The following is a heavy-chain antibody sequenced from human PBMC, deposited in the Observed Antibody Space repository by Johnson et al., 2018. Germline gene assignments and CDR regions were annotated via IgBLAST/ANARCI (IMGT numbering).Heavy chain of an antibody. CDR2: IIPIFGIA. CDR3: ARDDSRGVQH. Sequence: FSSYAISWVRQAPGQGLEWMGGIIPIFGIANYAQKFQGRVTITADKSTSTVYMELSSLRSEDTAVYYCARDDSRGVQHWGQGTLVTVSS. CDR1: FSSYA. D-gene: IGHD2-15*01. J-gene: IGHJ1*01. V-gene: IGHV1-69*17.